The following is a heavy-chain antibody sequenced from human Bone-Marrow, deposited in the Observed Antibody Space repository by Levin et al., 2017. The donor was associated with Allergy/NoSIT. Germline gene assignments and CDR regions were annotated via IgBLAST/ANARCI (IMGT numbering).Heavy chain of an antibody. Sequence: PSETLSLTCAVYGGSFSGYYWSWIRQPPGKGLEWIGEINHSGSTNYNPSLKSRVTISVDTSKNQFSLKLSSVTAADTAVYYCARGQQWLAPFDYWGQGTLVTVSS. D-gene: IGHD6-19*01. J-gene: IGHJ4*02. CDR2: INHSGST. CDR3: ARGQQWLAPFDY. V-gene: IGHV4-34*01. CDR1: GGSFSGYY.